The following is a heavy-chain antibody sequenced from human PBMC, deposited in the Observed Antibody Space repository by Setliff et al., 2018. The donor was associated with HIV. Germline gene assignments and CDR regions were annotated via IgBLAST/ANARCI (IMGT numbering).Heavy chain of an antibody. J-gene: IGHJ4*02. CDR2: IRYDGSNK. V-gene: IGHV3-30*02. CDR3: ARGEPTILVVPAAFFDY. Sequence: RGSLRLSCAASGFTFSSYGMHWVRQAPGKGLEWVAFIRYDGSNKYYAESVKGRFTISRDNAKNSLSLQMNSLRAEDTAVYYCARGEPTILVVPAAFFDYWGQGTLVTVSS. CDR1: GFTFSSYG. D-gene: IGHD2-2*01.